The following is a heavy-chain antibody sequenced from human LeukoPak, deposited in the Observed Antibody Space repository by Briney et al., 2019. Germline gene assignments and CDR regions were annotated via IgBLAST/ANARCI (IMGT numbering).Heavy chain of an antibody. CDR3: ASMYSSSWYPPDY. V-gene: IGHV3-7*03. CDR1: GFTFSSYW. J-gene: IGHJ4*02. D-gene: IGHD6-13*01. CDR2: IKKDGSEK. Sequence: GGSLRLSCAASGFTFSSYWMSWVRQVPGKGLEWVANIKKDGSEKKYVDSVKGRFTISRDNAENSLYLQMNSLRAEDTAVYYCASMYSSSWYPPDYWGQGTLVTVSS.